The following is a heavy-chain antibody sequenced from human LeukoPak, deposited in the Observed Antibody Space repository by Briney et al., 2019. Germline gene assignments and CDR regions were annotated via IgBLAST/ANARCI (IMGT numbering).Heavy chain of an antibody. Sequence: GGSLRLSCAASGFTFSSYSMNWVRQAPGKGLEWVSSINILSNYIYYADSVKGRFTISRDNAKYSLYLQMNSLRDEDTAVYYCARWWNAFDIWGQGTMVTVSS. J-gene: IGHJ3*02. CDR3: ARWWNAFDI. CDR1: GFTFSSYS. V-gene: IGHV3-21*01. D-gene: IGHD2-15*01. CDR2: INILSNYI.